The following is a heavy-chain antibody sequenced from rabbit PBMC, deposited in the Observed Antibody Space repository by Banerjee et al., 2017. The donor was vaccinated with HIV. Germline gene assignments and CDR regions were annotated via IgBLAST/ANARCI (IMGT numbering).Heavy chain of an antibody. D-gene: IGHD4-1*01. CDR3: ARSHYSSGWGVPNYFNL. CDR1: GLDFNSNHW. J-gene: IGHJ4*01. V-gene: IGHV1S45*01. CDR2: IYTGSSGTT. Sequence: QEQLVESGGGLVQPERSLTLTCKVSGLDFNSNHWICWVRQAPGKGPEWIACIYTGSSGTTYYANWAKGRFTISSDNAQNTVDLQMNSLTAADTATYFCARSHYSSGWGVPNYFNLWGQGTLVTVS.